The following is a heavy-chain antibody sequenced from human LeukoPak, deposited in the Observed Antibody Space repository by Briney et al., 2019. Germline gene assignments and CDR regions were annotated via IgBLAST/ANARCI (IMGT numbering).Heavy chain of an antibody. D-gene: IGHD6-19*01. CDR3: ARVGISSDNWFDP. V-gene: IGHV1-8*01. J-gene: IGHJ5*02. CDR1: GYTFISYD. Sequence: ASVKVSCTASGYTFISYDIHWVRQATGQGLEWMGWVNPNSGNTGYAQKFQGRVTMTSDPSITTAYMELSSLRSEDTAVYYCARVGISSDNWFDPWGQGTLVIVSS. CDR2: VNPNSGNT.